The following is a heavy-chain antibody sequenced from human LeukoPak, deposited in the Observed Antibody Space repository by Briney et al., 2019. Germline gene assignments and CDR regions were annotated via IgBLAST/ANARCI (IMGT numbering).Heavy chain of an antibody. CDR3: VKVDT. Sequence: SGGSLRLSCAASGFAFSSYGMNWVRQAPGKGLEWVAFIRNDGNKYNYAESVKGRFTISRDNSKNTLYLQMDSLSAEDTAVYYCVKVDTWGQGTLVTVSS. V-gene: IGHV3-30*02. D-gene: IGHD5-18*01. CDR1: GFAFSSYG. J-gene: IGHJ4*02. CDR2: IRNDGNKY.